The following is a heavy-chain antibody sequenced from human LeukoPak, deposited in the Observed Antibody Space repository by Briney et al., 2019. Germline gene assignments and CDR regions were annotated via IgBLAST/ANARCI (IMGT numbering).Heavy chain of an antibody. V-gene: IGHV4-30-4*01. CDR2: IYNSGGT. D-gene: IGHD6-13*01. J-gene: IGHJ4*02. Sequence: PSETLSLTCTVSGDSLRRGEFYWSWIRQPPGKGLEWIAYIYNSGGTYYNPALKSRVTMSDDTSKNQFSLKLSSVTAADTAVYYCARGQLYSSSSDWGQGTLVTVSS. CDR3: ARGQLYSSSSD. CDR1: GDSLRRGEFY.